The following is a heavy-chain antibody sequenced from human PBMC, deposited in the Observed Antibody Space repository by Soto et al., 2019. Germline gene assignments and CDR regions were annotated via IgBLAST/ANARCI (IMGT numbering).Heavy chain of an antibody. Sequence: GGSLRLSSSASEFNFSTFGMDWARHGPGEGLEYVSAIFHHXAGSYYSYCVKGRFTISRDNSKNTVCLKMNSLRAEETAVYYCTKGYCSRSSCDFDYYATDVGGQGTAVTVSS. J-gene: IGHJ6*02. D-gene: IGHD2-2*01. CDR2: IFHHXAGS. V-gene: IGHV3-64*04. CDR3: TKGYCSRSSCDFDYYATDV. CDR1: EFNFSTFG.